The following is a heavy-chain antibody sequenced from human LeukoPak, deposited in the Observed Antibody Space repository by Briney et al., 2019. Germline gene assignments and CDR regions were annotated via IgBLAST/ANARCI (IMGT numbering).Heavy chain of an antibody. CDR2: IIPIFGTA. Sequence: AASVKVSCKASGGTFSSYAISWVRQAPGQGLEWMGGIIPIFGTANYAQKFQGRVTITTDESTSTAYMELSSLRSEDTAVYYCARVRFSGSLSHAFDIWGQGTMVTVSS. J-gene: IGHJ3*02. CDR1: GGTFSSYA. CDR3: ARVRFSGSLSHAFDI. D-gene: IGHD1-26*01. V-gene: IGHV1-69*05.